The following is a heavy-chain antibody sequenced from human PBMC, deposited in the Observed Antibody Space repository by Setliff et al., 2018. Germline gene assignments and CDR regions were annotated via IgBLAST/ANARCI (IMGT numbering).Heavy chain of an antibody. CDR3: AKVIGGYPPKPSDY. Sequence: GGSLRLSCAASGFTLSNYNMNWVRQAPGKGLEWLSYITSGNIKHYADSVKGRCTISRDNSKNTLYLEMSSLRPEDTAVYYCAKVIGGYPPKPSDYWGQGTLVTVSS. D-gene: IGHD3-16*02. CDR2: ITSGNIK. CDR1: GFTLSNYN. V-gene: IGHV3-21*05. J-gene: IGHJ4*02.